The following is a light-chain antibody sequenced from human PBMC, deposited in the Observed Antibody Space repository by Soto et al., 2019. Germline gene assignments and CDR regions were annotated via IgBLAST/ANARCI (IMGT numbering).Light chain of an antibody. CDR1: QSISSW. Sequence: DIPMTQSPSTLSASVGDRVTITCRARQSISSWLAWYQQKPGKAPKLLSYDASGFESGVPSRFSGSGSGTEFNLTISSLQLDNFATYYCQQYTRPWTFDQGTKVEL. CDR3: QQYTRPWT. CDR2: DAS. J-gene: IGKJ1*01. V-gene: IGKV1-5*01.